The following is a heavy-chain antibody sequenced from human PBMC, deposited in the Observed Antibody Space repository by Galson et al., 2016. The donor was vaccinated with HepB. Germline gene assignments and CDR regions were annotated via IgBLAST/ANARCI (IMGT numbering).Heavy chain of an antibody. J-gene: IGHJ4*02. CDR1: GGSIRNYDYF. D-gene: IGHD2/OR15-2a*01. V-gene: IGHV4-39*02. CDR2: TLHSGTS. CDR3: VCSRVTVATRGFYVPVRCDF. Sequence: SETLSLTCAVSGGSIRNYDYFWGWVRQSPGKGLEWIGSTLHSGTSYENPSLARRISLSVDTSSNDVSLEMRSVTVAGTAVYWCVCSRVTVATRGFYVPVRCDFWGQGLLVRVSS.